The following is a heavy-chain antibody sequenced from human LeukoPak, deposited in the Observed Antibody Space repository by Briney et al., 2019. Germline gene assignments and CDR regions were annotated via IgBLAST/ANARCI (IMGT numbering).Heavy chain of an antibody. CDR3: ARAPEGYCGRTICYDPGPFDP. J-gene: IGHJ5*02. Sequence: PSETLSLTCTVSGGSLSSGSSLSSGSYYSSWVRQPAGKGLEWIGRIHTSGCTNYNPSLKSRVTISIDTSKNQFSPKLSSVTAADTAVYYCARAPEGYCGRTICYDPGPFDPWGQGTLLIVSS. CDR2: IHTSGCT. V-gene: IGHV4-61*02. D-gene: IGHD2-2*01. CDR1: GGSLSSGSSLSSGSYY.